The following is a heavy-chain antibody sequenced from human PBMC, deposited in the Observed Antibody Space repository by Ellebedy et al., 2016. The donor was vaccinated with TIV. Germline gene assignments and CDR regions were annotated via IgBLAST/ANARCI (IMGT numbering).Heavy chain of an antibody. D-gene: IGHD4-17*01. CDR3: ARVRQDYDYYYYFYMDV. CDR2: ISSSGSTI. CDR1: GFTFSDYY. J-gene: IGHJ6*03. V-gene: IGHV3-11*01. Sequence: GGSLRLSCAASGFTFSDYYMSWIRQAPGKGLEWVSYISSSGSTIYYPDSVQGRFTVSRDNAKNSLHLQMSSLRAEDTAVYFCARVRQDYDYYYYFYMDVWGKGTTVTVSS.